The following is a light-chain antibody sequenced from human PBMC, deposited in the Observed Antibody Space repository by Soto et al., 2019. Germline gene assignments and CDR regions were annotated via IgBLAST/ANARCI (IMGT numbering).Light chain of an antibody. Sequence: DIQMTQSPSTLSASVGDGVTITCRASQSLSNRLAWYQQKPGEAPKYLIYDASTLDSGAPSRFSGSVSGTEFTLSISSLQPDDFATYYCQQYNSYPWTFGQGPKVEI. V-gene: IGKV1-5*01. CDR1: QSLSNR. CDR3: QQYNSYPWT. CDR2: DAS. J-gene: IGKJ1*01.